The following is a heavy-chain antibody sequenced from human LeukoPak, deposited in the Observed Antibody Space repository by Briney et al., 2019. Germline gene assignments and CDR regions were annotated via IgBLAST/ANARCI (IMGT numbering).Heavy chain of an antibody. CDR2: ISSSSSYI. Sequence: PGGSLRLSCAASGFTFSSYSMNWVRQAPGKGLEWVSSISSSSSYIYYADSVKGRFTISRDNAKNSLYLQMNSLRAEDTAVYYCANTVAGTRYYFDYWGQGTLVTVSS. D-gene: IGHD6-19*01. CDR1: GFTFSSYS. CDR3: ANTVAGTRYYFDY. J-gene: IGHJ4*02. V-gene: IGHV3-21*01.